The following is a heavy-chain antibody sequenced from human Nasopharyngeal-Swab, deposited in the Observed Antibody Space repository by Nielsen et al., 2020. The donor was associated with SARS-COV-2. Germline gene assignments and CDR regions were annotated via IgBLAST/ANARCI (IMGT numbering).Heavy chain of an antibody. V-gene: IGHV3-7*03. CDR3: ARDKGIDFWSGLGVSGMDV. D-gene: IGHD3-3*01. Sequence: LSLTCAASGFTFSSYWMSWVRQAPGKGLEWVANIKQDGSEKYYVDSVKGRFTISRDNAKNSLYLQMNSLRAEDTAVYYCARDKGIDFWSGLGVSGMDVWGQGTTVTVSS. J-gene: IGHJ6*02. CDR2: IKQDGSEK. CDR1: GFTFSSYW.